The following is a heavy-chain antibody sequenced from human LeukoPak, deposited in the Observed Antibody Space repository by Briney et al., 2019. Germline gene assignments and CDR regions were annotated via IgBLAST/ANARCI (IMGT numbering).Heavy chain of an antibody. CDR1: GYTFTSYG. D-gene: IGHD3-22*01. J-gene: IGHJ4*02. CDR2: ISAYNGNT. CDR3: ARDNSTYYYDSSGYVY. V-gene: IGHV1-18*01. Sequence: GASVKVSCKASGYTFTSYGISWVRQAPGQGLEWMGWISAYNGNTNYAQKLQGRVTMTTDTSTSTAYMELRSLRSDDTAVYYCARDNSTYYYDSSGYVYWGQGTLVTVSS.